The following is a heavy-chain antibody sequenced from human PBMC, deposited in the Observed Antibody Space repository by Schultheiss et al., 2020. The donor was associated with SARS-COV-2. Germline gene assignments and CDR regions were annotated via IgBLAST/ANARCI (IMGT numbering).Heavy chain of an antibody. V-gene: IGHV4-34*01. CDR1: GGSFSGYY. CDR2: INHSGST. J-gene: IGHJ5*02. CDR3: ARMVVVAATLGWFDP. D-gene: IGHD2-15*01. Sequence: SETLSLTCAVYGGSFSGYYWSWIRQPPGKGLEWIGEINHSGSTNYNPSLNSRVTISVDKSKNQFSLKLSSVTAADTAVYYCARMVVVAATLGWFDPWGQGTLVTVSS.